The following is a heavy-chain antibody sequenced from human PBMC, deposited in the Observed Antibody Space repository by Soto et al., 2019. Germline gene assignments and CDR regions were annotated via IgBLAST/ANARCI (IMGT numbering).Heavy chain of an antibody. Sequence: PGGSLRLSCAASGFTVSSNYMSWVRQAPGKGLEWVSVIYSGGSTYYADSVKGRFTISRDNSKNTLYLQMNSLRADDTAVYYCARAGSSGWPRGFDYWGQGTLVTVSS. CDR3: ARAGSSGWPRGFDY. V-gene: IGHV3-66*01. CDR1: GFTVSSNY. J-gene: IGHJ4*02. CDR2: IYSGGST. D-gene: IGHD6-19*01.